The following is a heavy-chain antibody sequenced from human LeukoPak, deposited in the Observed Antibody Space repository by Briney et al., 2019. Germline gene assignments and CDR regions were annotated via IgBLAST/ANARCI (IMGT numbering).Heavy chain of an antibody. Sequence: GGSLRLSCAASGFTFSNYVMHWVRQAPGKGLEWVAVVSYDGSNKYYADSVKGRFTISRDNSKNTLYLQINSLRAEDTAVYYCARDPPRGVTAPGYYGGKEPLATVPS. CDR3: ARDPPRGVTAPGYY. V-gene: IGHV3-30-3*01. CDR1: GFTFSNYV. D-gene: IGHD2-21*02. J-gene: IGHJ4*02. CDR2: VSYDGSNK.